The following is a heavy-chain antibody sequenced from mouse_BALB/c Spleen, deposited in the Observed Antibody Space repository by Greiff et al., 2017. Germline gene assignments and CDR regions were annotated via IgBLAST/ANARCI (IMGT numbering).Heavy chain of an antibody. CDR1: GFTFSDYY. CDR3: ARGGAGLYAMDY. CDR2: ISDGGSYT. Sequence: EVQLVESGGGLVKPGGSLKLSCAASGFTFSDYYMYWVRQTPEKRLEWVATISDGGSYTYYPDSVKGRLTISRDNAKNNLYLQMSSLKSEDTAMYYCARGGAGLYAMDYWGQGTSVTVSS. V-gene: IGHV5-4*02. J-gene: IGHJ4*01.